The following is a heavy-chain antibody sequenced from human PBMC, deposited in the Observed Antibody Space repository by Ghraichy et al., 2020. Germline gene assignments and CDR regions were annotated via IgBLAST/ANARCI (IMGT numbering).Heavy chain of an antibody. CDR3: AREGRSSRQGWFDP. CDR2: MNPNSGNT. Sequence: ASVKVSCKASGYTFTSYDINWVRQATGQGLEWMGWMNPNSGNTGYAQKFQGRVTITRNTSISTAYMELSSLRSEDTAVYYCAREGRSSRQGWFDPWGQGTLVTVSS. D-gene: IGHD6-13*01. V-gene: IGHV1-8*03. J-gene: IGHJ5*02. CDR1: GYTFTSYD.